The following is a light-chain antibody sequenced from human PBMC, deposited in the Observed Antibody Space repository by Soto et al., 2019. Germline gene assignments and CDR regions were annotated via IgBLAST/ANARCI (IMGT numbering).Light chain of an antibody. CDR3: LYDFKFPRT. V-gene: IGKV1-6*01. CDR1: QDIRND. CDR2: AAS. Sequence: IQLTQFPSSLSASVGDRVTISCRASQDIRNDLGWYQHKPGKAPRPLIYAASSLEDGVPSRFSGSGSGTDFTLTISSLQPEDFATYYCLYDFKFPRTFAQGTKVDIK. J-gene: IGKJ1*01.